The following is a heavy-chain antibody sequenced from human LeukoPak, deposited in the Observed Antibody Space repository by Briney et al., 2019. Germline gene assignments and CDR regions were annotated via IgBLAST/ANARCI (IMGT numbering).Heavy chain of an antibody. V-gene: IGHV4-61*02. D-gene: IGHD2-2*01. CDR1: GGSISSGSYY. Sequence: SETLSLTCTVSGGSISSGSYYWSWIRQPARKGLEWIGRIYTSGSTNYNPSLKSRVTISVDTSKNQFSLKLSSVTAADTAVYYCAREGGGCSSTSCYERGGYYYYMDVWGKGTTVTVSS. CDR2: IYTSGST. CDR3: AREGGGCSSTSCYERGGYYYYMDV. J-gene: IGHJ6*03.